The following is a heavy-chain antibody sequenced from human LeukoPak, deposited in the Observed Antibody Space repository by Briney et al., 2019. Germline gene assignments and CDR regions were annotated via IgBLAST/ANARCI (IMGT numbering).Heavy chain of an antibody. J-gene: IGHJ6*03. CDR1: GFTFSSYW. CDR2: IKQDGSEK. D-gene: IGHD6-13*01. Sequence: GGSLRLSCAASGFTFSSYWMSWVRQAPGKGLEWVANIKQDGSEKYYVDSVKGRFTITRDNAKNSLYLQMNGLRAEDTAVYYCARVGSGSSWSYYYYYYMDAWGKGTTVTVSS. V-gene: IGHV3-7*01. CDR3: ARVGSGSSWSYYYYYYMDA.